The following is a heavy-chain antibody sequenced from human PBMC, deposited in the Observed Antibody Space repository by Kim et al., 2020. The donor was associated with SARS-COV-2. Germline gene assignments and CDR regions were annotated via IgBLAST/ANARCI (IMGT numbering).Heavy chain of an antibody. D-gene: IGHD4-17*01. Sequence: SETLSLTCTVSGYSISSGYYWGCIRQPPGKGVEWIGSIYYSGSTYYNPSLKSRVTISVDTSKNQFSLKLSTVTAADTAVYYCDSTVTTGRVDYCGQGTLVTLSS. CDR3: DSTVTTGRVDY. CDR1: GYSISSGYY. J-gene: IGHJ4*02. V-gene: IGHV4-38-2*02. CDR2: IYYSGST.